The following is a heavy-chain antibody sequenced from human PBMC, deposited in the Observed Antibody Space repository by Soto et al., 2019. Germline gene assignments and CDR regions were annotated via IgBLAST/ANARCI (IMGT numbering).Heavy chain of an antibody. CDR1: GGSISSSSYY. Sequence: TSETLSLTCTVSGGSISSSSYYWGWIRQPPGKGLEWIGSIYYSGSTYYNPSLKSRVTISVDTSKNQFSLKLSSVTAADTAVYYCARPEYDFWSGYYPTYFDYWGQGTLVTVSS. D-gene: IGHD3-3*01. CDR3: ARPEYDFWSGYYPTYFDY. V-gene: IGHV4-39*01. CDR2: IYYSGST. J-gene: IGHJ4*02.